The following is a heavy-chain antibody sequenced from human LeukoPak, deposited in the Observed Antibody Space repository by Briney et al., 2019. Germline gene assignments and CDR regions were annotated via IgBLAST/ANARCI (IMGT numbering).Heavy chain of an antibody. Sequence: GGSLRLSCAASGFTFSRYAMSWVRQAPGKGLEWVSAISDSGGSTYYADSVKGRFTISRDNSKNALYLQMNSLRVEDTAVYYCAIDPNWGTHSWGQGVLVTVSS. D-gene: IGHD7-27*01. CDR2: ISDSGGST. CDR3: AIDPNWGTHS. V-gene: IGHV3-23*01. J-gene: IGHJ4*02. CDR1: GFTFSRYA.